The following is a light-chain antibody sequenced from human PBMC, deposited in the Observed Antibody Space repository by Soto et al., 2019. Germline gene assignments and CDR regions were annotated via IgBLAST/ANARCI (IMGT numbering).Light chain of an antibody. J-gene: IGKJ2*01. CDR1: QSVLYSSNNKNY. Sequence: DIVMTQSPDSLAVSLGERATINCKSSQSVLYSSNNKNYLAWYQQKPGQPPKLLIYWASTRESGVPDRFSGSGSGTDFTLTISSLQAEDVAIYYCQKYYGTQYTFGPGTKLEI. CDR2: WAS. CDR3: QKYYGTQYT. V-gene: IGKV4-1*01.